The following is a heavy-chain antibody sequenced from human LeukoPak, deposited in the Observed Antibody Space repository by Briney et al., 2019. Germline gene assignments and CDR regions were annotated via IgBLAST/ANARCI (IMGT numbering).Heavy chain of an antibody. J-gene: IGHJ3*02. CDR3: AKDIAATRVSAFDI. Sequence: GGSLRLSCAASGFTFSSYGMSWVRQAPGKGLEWVSAISGSGGSTYYADSVKGRFTISRDNAKNSLYLQMNSLRAEDTALYYCAKDIAATRVSAFDIWGQGTMVTVSS. CDR2: ISGSGGST. V-gene: IGHV3-23*01. D-gene: IGHD2-15*01. CDR1: GFTFSSYG.